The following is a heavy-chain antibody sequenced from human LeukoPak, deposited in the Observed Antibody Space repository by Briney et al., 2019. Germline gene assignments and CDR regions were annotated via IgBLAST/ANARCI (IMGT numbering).Heavy chain of an antibody. J-gene: IGHJ5*02. CDR1: GFTFSDYY. CDR2: ISSSGSTI. Sequence: GGSLRLSRAASGFTFSDYYMSWIRQAPGKGLEWVSYISSSGSTIYYADSVKGRFTISRDNAKNSLYLQMNSLRAEDTAVYYCARVNPGYSSSWYEYNWFDPWGQGTLVTVSS. CDR3: ARVNPGYSSSWYEYNWFDP. V-gene: IGHV3-11*01. D-gene: IGHD6-13*01.